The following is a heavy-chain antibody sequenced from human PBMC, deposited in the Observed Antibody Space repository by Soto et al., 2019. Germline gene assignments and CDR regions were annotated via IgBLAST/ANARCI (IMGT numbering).Heavy chain of an antibody. D-gene: IGHD3-16*02. V-gene: IGHV3-23*01. Sequence: EVQLLESGGGLVQPGGSLRLSCAASGFTFSSYAMSWVRQAPGKGLEWVSAISGSDGSTYYADSVKGRFTISRDNSKNTLYLQMNSLRAEDTAVYYCAKDDYIWGSYRLGFDYWGQGTLVTVSS. CDR1: GFTFSSYA. J-gene: IGHJ4*02. CDR3: AKDDYIWGSYRLGFDY. CDR2: ISGSDGST.